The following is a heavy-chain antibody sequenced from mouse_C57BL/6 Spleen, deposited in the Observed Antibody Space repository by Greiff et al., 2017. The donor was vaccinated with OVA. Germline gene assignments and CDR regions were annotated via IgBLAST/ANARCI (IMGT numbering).Heavy chain of an antibody. CDR1: GYTFTDYE. CDR3: TPRGSSYGYFDV. J-gene: IGHJ1*03. CDR2: IDPETGGT. D-gene: IGHD1-1*01. Sequence: QVQLKQSGAELVRPGASVTLSCKASGYTFTDYEMHWVKQTPVHGLEWIGAIDPETGGTAYNQKFKGKAILTADKSSSTAYMELRSLTSEDSAVYYCTPRGSSYGYFDVWGTGTTVTVSS. V-gene: IGHV1-15*01.